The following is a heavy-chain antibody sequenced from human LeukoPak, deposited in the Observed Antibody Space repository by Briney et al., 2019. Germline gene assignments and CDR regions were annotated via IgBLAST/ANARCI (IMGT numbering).Heavy chain of an antibody. D-gene: IGHD3-16*02. CDR3: AREEHDYVWGSYRYYYYYGIDV. Sequence: GGSLRLSCAASGFTFSSYGMHWVRQSPGRGLEWVSFISFDGSNEFYADSLKGRFTISRDNSKDTLYLQMDSLRAEDTALYYCAREEHDYVWGSYRYYYYYGIDVWGQGTTVTVSS. V-gene: IGHV3-30*03. J-gene: IGHJ6*02. CDR1: GFTFSSYG. CDR2: ISFDGSNE.